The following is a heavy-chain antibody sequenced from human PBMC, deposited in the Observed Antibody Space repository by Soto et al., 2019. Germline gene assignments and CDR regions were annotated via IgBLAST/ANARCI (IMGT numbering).Heavy chain of an antibody. CDR1: GYTFTSYG. D-gene: IGHD3-3*01. V-gene: IGHV1-18*01. Sequence: ASVKVSCKASGYTFTSYGISWVRQAPGQGLEWMGWISAYNGNTNYAQKLQGRLTMTTDTSTSTAYMELRSLRSDDTAVYYCARDTITIFGVVTPDWFDPWGQGTLVTVSS. CDR2: ISAYNGNT. J-gene: IGHJ5*02. CDR3: ARDTITIFGVVTPDWFDP.